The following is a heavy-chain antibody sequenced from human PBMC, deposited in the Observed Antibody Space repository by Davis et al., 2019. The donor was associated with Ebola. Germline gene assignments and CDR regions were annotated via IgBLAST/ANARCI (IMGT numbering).Heavy chain of an antibody. CDR1: GYTFTSYG. CDR2: IIPILGIA. J-gene: IGHJ4*02. D-gene: IGHD6-13*01. CDR3: ARDLGAAAGTGGDY. Sequence: SVKVSCKASGYTFTSYGISWVRQAPGQGLEWMGRIIPILGIANYAQKFQGRVTITADKSTSSAYMELSSLRSEDTAVYYCARDLGAAAGTGGDYWGQGTLVTVSS. V-gene: IGHV1-69*04.